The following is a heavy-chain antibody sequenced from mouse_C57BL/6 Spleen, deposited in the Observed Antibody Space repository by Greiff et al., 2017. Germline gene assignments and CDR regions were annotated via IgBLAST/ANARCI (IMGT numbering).Heavy chain of an antibody. CDR1: GYAFTNYL. V-gene: IGHV1-54*01. D-gene: IGHD4-1*01. Sequence: QVQLKQSGAELVRPGTSVKVSCKASGYAFTNYLIEWVKQRPGQGLEWIGVINPGSGGTNYNEKFKGKATLTADKSSSTAYMQLSSLTSEDSAVYVCARSELGQGFDYWGQGTTLTVSS. CDR3: ARSELGQGFDY. J-gene: IGHJ2*01. CDR2: INPGSGGT.